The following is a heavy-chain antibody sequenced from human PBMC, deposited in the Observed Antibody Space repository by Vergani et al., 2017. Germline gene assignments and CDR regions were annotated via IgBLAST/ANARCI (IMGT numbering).Heavy chain of an antibody. V-gene: IGHV4-34*01. J-gene: IGHJ4*02. CDR3: ARGRGRITARYYGSGSYYPLDY. Sequence: QVQLQQWGAGLFQPSETLSLPSPVFAVSFSGYYWTWIRPPPPTRLAVFVEINRTWSPNYNPSLKSRVTISVDTSKNQFSLKLSSLTAADTAVYDCARGRGRITARYYGSGSYYPLDYWGQGTLVTVSS. CDR1: AVSFSGYY. D-gene: IGHD3-10*01. CDR2: INRTWSP.